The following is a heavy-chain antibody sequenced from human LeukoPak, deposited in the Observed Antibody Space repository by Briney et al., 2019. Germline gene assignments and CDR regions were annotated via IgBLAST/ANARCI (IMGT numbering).Heavy chain of an antibody. CDR3: ARDWSGVSGSYRFDY. J-gene: IGHJ4*02. V-gene: IGHV3-20*04. CDR2: INWNGGST. Sequence: PGGSLRLSCAASGFTFDDYGMSWVRQAPGKGLEWVSGINWNGGSTGYADSVKGRFTISRDNAKNSLYLQMNSLRAEDTALYYCARDWSGVSGSYRFDYWGQGTLVTVSS. D-gene: IGHD1-26*01. CDR1: GFTFDDYG.